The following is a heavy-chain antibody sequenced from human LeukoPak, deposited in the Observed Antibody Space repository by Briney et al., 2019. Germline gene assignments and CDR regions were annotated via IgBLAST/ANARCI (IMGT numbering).Heavy chain of an antibody. CDR2: ISYDGSNK. CDR1: GFTFSSYA. Sequence: PGRSLRLSCAASGFTFSSYAMHWVRQAPGKGLEWVAVISYDGSNKYYADSVKGRFTISRDNSKNTLYLQMNSLRAEDTAVYYCASLDQPDYGGQGTRVPVSS. V-gene: IGHV3-30-3*01. CDR3: ASLDQPDY. J-gene: IGHJ4*02.